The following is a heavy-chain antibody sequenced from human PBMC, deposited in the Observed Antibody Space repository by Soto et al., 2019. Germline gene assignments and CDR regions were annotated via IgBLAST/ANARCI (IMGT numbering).Heavy chain of an antibody. CDR3: ARHVRGYCSGGSCYSYYYYYYMDV. V-gene: IGHV4-39*01. D-gene: IGHD2-15*01. Sequence: SETLSLTCTVSGGSISSSSYYWGWIRQPPGKGLEWIGSIYYSGSTYYNPSLKSRVTISVDTSKNQFSLKLSSVTAADTAVYYCARHVRGYCSGGSCYSYYYYYYMDVWGKGTTVTVSS. J-gene: IGHJ6*03. CDR1: GGSISSSSYY. CDR2: IYYSGST.